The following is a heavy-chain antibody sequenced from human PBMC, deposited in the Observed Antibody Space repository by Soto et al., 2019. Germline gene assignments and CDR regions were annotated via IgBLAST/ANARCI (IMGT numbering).Heavy chain of an antibody. D-gene: IGHD3-3*01. CDR1: GGSFSGYY. Sequence: TLSLTCAVYGGSFSGYYWSWIRQPPGKGLEWIGEINHSGSTNYNPSLKSRVTISVDTSKNQFSLKLSSVTAADTAVYYCARVRALRFLEWLSRPYYYYYMDVWGKGTTVTVSS. J-gene: IGHJ6*03. CDR2: INHSGST. CDR3: ARVRALRFLEWLSRPYYYYYMDV. V-gene: IGHV4-34*01.